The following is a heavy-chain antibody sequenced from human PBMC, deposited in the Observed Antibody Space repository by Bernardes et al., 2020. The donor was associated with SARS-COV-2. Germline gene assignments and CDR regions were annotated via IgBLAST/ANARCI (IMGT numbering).Heavy chain of an antibody. CDR2: IWYDGSNK. V-gene: IGHV3-33*01. D-gene: IGHD3-16*01. CDR3: ARGLYYDYVWGTYANYGMDV. Sequence: GGSLRLSCEASGFTFSGYGMHWVRQAPGKGLEWVAVIWYDGSNKYFADSVKGRFIISRDNSKNTLYLQMNSLRAEDTAVYYCARGLYYDYVWGTYANYGMDVWGQGTTVTVSS. CDR1: GFTFSGYG. J-gene: IGHJ6*02.